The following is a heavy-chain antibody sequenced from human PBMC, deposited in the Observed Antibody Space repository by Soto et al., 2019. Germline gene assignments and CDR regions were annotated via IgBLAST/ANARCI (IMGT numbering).Heavy chain of an antibody. Sequence: QITLKESGPTLVRPAQTLTLTCDFSGFSLSTYHMGVAWIRQPPGKALEWLALIYWDDDKRYSPSLKDRLAIPKDTSSNQVVLTITNTDPGDTATYFCAHAGDYDLLTFDHWGPGTLVTVSS. V-gene: IGHV2-5*02. CDR2: IYWDDDK. CDR3: AHAGDYDLLTFDH. D-gene: IGHD4-17*01. CDR1: GFSLSTYHMG. J-gene: IGHJ4*02.